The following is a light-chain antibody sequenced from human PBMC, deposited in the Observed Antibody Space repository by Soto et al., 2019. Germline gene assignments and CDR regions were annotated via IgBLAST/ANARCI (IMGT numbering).Light chain of an antibody. CDR3: QQYNDWPRT. J-gene: IGKJ5*01. CDR1: QSFSSN. V-gene: IGKV3-15*01. Sequence: EIVMTQSPATLSVSPGERVTLSCRAGQSFSSNLAWYQHKPGQAPRLLIYGASTTATDVPPRFSGSGSGTEFTLTISNLQSEDFAVYYCQQYNDWPRTFGQGTLLEIK. CDR2: GAS.